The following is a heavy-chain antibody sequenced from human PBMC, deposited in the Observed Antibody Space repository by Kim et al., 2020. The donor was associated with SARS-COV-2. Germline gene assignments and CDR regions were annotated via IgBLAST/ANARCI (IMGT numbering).Heavy chain of an antibody. D-gene: IGHD6-13*01. J-gene: IGHJ4*02. V-gene: IGHV3-30*02. Sequence: GGSLRLSCGASGFTFSTNGMHWVRQAPGKGPEWVAVVRNDGSKKFYADSVKGRFTISRYNSRNTVHLEMNSLRAEDTAMYYCVKDVRAESAAFESWGQGT. CDR3: VKDVRAESAAFES. CDR2: VRNDGSKK. CDR1: GFTFSTNG.